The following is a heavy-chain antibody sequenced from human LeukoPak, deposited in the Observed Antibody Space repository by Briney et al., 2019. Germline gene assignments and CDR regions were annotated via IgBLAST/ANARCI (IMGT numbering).Heavy chain of an antibody. D-gene: IGHD6-6*01. V-gene: IGHV1-69*05. CDR3: ARAAYATEAARHPQRPGYFDY. CDR2: IIPIFGTA. Sequence: PVKVSCKASGGTFSSYAISWVRQAPGQGLEWMGGIIPIFGTANYAQKFQGRVTITTDESTSTAYMELCSLRSEDTAVYYCARAAYATEAARHPQRPGYFDYWGQGTLATVSS. CDR1: GGTFSSYA. J-gene: IGHJ4*02.